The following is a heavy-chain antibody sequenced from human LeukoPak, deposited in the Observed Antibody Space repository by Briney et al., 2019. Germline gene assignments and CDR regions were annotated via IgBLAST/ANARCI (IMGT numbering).Heavy chain of an antibody. V-gene: IGHV3-53*01. CDR2: IYSGGST. D-gene: IGHD3-22*01. J-gene: IGHJ5*02. CDR3: ARDLGQYYDTSDNWFDP. CDR1: GFIVSSNY. Sequence: GGSLRLSCAASGFIVSSNYMSWVRQAPGKGLEWVSVIYSGGSTYYADSVKGRFTISRDNAKNTLNLQMNSLRAEDTAVYYCARDLGQYYDTSDNWFDPWGQGTLVTVSS.